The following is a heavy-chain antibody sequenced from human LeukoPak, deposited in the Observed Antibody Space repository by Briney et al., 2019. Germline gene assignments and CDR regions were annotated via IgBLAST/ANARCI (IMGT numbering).Heavy chain of an antibody. CDR2: IKSKTDGGTT. CDR1: GFTFSNAW. D-gene: IGHD6-19*01. V-gene: IGHV3-15*07. Sequence: GGSLRLSCAASGFTFSNAWMNWVRQAPGKGLEWVGRIKSKTDGGTTDYAAPVKGRFTISRDDSKNTLYLQMNSLKTEDTAVYYCAKVRAQWLVLLQYYFDYWGQGTLVTVSS. CDR3: AKVRAQWLVLLQYYFDY. J-gene: IGHJ4*02.